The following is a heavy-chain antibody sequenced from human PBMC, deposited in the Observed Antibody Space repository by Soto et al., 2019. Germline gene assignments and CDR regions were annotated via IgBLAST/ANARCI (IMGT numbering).Heavy chain of an antibody. V-gene: IGHV4-39*01. CDR1: GGSISSSSYY. Sequence: PSETLSLTCTVSGGSISSSSYYWGWIRQPPGKGLEWIGSIYYSGSTYYNPSLKSRVTISVDTSKNQFSLKLSSVTAADTAVYYCARLVRPHHSLWFGELPPNYNWFDPWGQGTLVTVSS. CDR2: IYYSGST. D-gene: IGHD3-10*01. CDR3: ARLVRPHHSLWFGELPPNYNWFDP. J-gene: IGHJ5*02.